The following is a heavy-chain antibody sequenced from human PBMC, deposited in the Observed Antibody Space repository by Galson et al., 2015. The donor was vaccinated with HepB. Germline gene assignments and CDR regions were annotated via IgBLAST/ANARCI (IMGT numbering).Heavy chain of an antibody. CDR2: ISAYNGNT. J-gene: IGHJ6*02. Sequence: SVKVSCKASGYTFTSYGISWVRQAPGQGLEWMGWISAYNGNTNYAQKLQGRVTMTTDTSTSTAYMELRSLRSDDTAVYYSARDGADYSSGWYFYRHGYYYYGMDVWGQGTTVTVSS. CDR3: ARDGADYSSGWYFYRHGYYYYGMDV. D-gene: IGHD6-19*01. CDR1: GYTFTSYG. V-gene: IGHV1-18*04.